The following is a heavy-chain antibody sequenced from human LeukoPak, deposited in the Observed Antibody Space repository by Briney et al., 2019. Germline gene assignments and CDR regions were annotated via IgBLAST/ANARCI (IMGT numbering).Heavy chain of an antibody. Sequence: PSETLSLTCTVSGGSISSYYWSWIRQPAGKGLEWIGRIYTSGSTNYNPSLKSRVTMSVDSSNNQFSLKLSSVTAADTAVYYCARDRGYCSSASCYTHFDYWGQGTLVTVSS. D-gene: IGHD2-2*02. J-gene: IGHJ4*02. CDR1: GGSISSYY. CDR2: IYTSGST. CDR3: ARDRGYCSSASCYTHFDY. V-gene: IGHV4-4*07.